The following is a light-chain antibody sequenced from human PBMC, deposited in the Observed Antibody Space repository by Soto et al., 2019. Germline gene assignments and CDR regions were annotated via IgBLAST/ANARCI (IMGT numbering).Light chain of an antibody. CDR1: EDIGFS. V-gene: IGKV1-33*01. J-gene: IGKJ1*01. CDR3: QQHHHLPWT. CDR2: DAS. Sequence: DLQMTHSPSSLSVSVRDRVSITCQASEDIGFSVKWYHQKPGRPPKLLIYDASNLDAGIPSRFSGSGSQTDFTLTISSLQPEDAGTYYCQQHHHLPWTFGQGTKVEIK.